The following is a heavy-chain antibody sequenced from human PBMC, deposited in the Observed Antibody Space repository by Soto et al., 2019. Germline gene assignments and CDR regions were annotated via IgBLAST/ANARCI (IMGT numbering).Heavy chain of an antibody. CDR1: GYTFTSYF. CDR3: AREPPEGYNFDF. CDR2: IYPIHGDA. V-gene: IGHV1-46*03. Sequence: GASVKVSCKTSGYTFTSYFLHWMRQALGQGLEWMGIIYPIHGDASYTQNFQGRVTMTKDTSTSTVYMELSSLRSEDTAVYYCAREPPEGYNFDFWGRGTLVTVSS. J-gene: IGHJ4*02. D-gene: IGHD3-16*02.